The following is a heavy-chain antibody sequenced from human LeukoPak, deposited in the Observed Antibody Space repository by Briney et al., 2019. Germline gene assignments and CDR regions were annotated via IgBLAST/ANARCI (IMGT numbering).Heavy chain of an antibody. D-gene: IGHD4-23*01. CDR3: ATSPAVVTNY. CDR2: ISSDGSTT. Sequence: PGGSLRLSCAASGLTFSSYWMHWVRQAPGKGLVWASRISSDGSTTTYADSVKGRFTISRDNAKNTLYLQMNSLRAEDTAVYYCATSPAVVTNYWGQGTLVTVSS. J-gene: IGHJ4*02. V-gene: IGHV3-74*01. CDR1: GLTFSSYW.